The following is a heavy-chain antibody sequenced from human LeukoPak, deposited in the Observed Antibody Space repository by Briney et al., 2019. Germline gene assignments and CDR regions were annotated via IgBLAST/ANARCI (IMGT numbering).Heavy chain of an antibody. V-gene: IGHV3-15*01. CDR3: AKFSPSPGSLYYYDSSGSLLAFDY. Sequence: GGSLRLSCAASGFTFSNAWMSWVRQAPGKGLEWVGRIKSKTDGGTTDYAAPVKGRFTISRDDSKNTLYLQMNSLRAEDTAVYYCAKFSPSPGSLYYYDSSGSLLAFDYWGQGTLVTVSS. CDR1: GFTFSNAW. D-gene: IGHD3-22*01. J-gene: IGHJ4*02. CDR2: IKSKTDGGTT.